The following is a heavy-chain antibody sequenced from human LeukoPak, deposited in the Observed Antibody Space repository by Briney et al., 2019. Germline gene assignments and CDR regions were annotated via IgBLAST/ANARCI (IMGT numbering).Heavy chain of an antibody. CDR2: INHSGST. CDR1: GYSISSGYY. J-gene: IGHJ5*02. V-gene: IGHV4-38-2*02. Sequence: SETLSLTCTVSGYSISSGYYWSWICQPPGKGLEWIGEINHSGSTNYNPSLKSRVTISVDTSKNQFSLKLSSVTAADTAVYYCARGMHFDWLLKGYNWFDPWGQGTLVTVSS. CDR3: ARGMHFDWLLKGYNWFDP. D-gene: IGHD3-9*01.